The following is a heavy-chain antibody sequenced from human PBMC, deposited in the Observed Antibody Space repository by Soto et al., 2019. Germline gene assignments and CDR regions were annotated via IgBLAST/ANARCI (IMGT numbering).Heavy chain of an antibody. V-gene: IGHV4-39*01. CDR1: GGSISSSSYY. CDR3: ASRMSGGSIDY. D-gene: IGHD2-15*01. Sequence: SETLSLTCTVSGGSISSSSYYWGWIRQPPGKGLEWIGSIYYSGSTYYNPSLKSRVTISVDTSKNQFSLKLSSVTAADTAVYYCASRMSGGSIDYWGQGTLVTVSS. CDR2: IYYSGST. J-gene: IGHJ4*02.